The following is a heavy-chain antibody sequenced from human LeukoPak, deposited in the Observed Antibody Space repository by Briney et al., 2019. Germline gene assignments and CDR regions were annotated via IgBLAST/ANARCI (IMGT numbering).Heavy chain of an antibody. D-gene: IGHD3-3*01. CDR1: GYTFTSYG. CDR3: AREGIAHYDFWSGYRPDNWFDP. J-gene: IGHJ5*02. V-gene: IGHV1-18*01. Sequence: ASVKVSCKASGYTFTSYGISWVRQAPGQGLEWMGWISAYNGNTNYAQKLQGRATMTTDTSTSTAYMELRSLRSDDTAVYYCAREGIAHYDFWSGYRPDNWFDPWGQGTLVTVSS. CDR2: ISAYNGNT.